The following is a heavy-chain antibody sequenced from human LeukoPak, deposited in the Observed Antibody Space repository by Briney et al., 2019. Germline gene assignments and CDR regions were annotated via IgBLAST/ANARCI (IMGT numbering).Heavy chain of an antibody. D-gene: IGHD3-22*01. CDR2: INHSGST. CDR3: ARAARQGFTMIVVPFFYFDL. Sequence: SQTLTLTCTVSGGSISSGASDWGWIRQHPKRGLEWVGYINHSGSTYYNPSLGSRVTMSVDTSKNQFSLKLSSVTAADSAVYYCARAARQGFTMIVVPFFYFDLWGRGTLVTVSS. J-gene: IGHJ2*01. V-gene: IGHV4-31*03. CDR1: GGSISSGASD.